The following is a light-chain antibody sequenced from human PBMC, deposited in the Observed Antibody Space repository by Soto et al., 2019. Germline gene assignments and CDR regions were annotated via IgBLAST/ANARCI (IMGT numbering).Light chain of an antibody. Sequence: EIVLTQSPGTLSLSPGERATLSCRASQSVSSSYLAWYQQKPGQAPRLLIYAASTRATGIPDRFSGSGSGTDFTLTISSREPEDFAVYYCQQYGSSPRTFGQGTKVDIK. CDR3: QQYGSSPRT. CDR1: QSVSSSY. V-gene: IGKV3-20*01. J-gene: IGKJ1*01. CDR2: AAS.